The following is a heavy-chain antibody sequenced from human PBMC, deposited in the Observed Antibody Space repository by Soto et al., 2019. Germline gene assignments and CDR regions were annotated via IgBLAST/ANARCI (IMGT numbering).Heavy chain of an antibody. Sequence: EVQLLESGGGLVQPGKSLRLSCAASGFSFSSYVMNWVRQAPGKGLEWVSTVTGGGTATFYADSVKGRFTISRDNTKNTRSQQVNSLRVEDTAVYYCAKLISGSDGGLDYWGQGTLVTVPS. D-gene: IGHD5-12*01. J-gene: IGHJ4*02. CDR2: VTGGGTAT. CDR1: GFSFSSYV. CDR3: AKLISGSDGGLDY. V-gene: IGHV3-23*01.